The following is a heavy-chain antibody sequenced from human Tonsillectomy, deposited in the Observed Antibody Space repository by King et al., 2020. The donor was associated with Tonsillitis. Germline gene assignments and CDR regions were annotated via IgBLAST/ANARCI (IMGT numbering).Heavy chain of an antibody. CDR1: GFTFSSYA. CDR3: AKDLGFSPPDGIVVVIMGFDY. CDR2: ISGSGGST. J-gene: IGHJ4*02. Sequence: VQLVESGGGLVQPGGSLRLSCAASGFTFSSYAMSWVRQAPGKGLEWVSAISGSGGSTYYADSVKGRFTISRDNSKNTLYLQMNSLRAEDTAVYYCAKDLGFSPPDGIVVVIMGFDYWGQGTLVTVSS. V-gene: IGHV3-23*04. D-gene: IGHD3-22*01.